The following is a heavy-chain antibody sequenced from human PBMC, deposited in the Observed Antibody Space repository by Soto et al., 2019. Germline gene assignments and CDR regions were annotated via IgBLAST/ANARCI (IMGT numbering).Heavy chain of an antibody. CDR1: GGSFSGYY. Sequence: SETLSLTCVVYGGSFSGYYWSWIRQPPGKGLEWIGEINHSRSTNYNPSLKSRVTISVDTSKNQFSLKLSSVTAADTAVYYCARCGTIFGVVISSLSQVGFDSWAQRTLVTVSS. CDR3: ARCGTIFGVVISSLSQVGFDS. CDR2: INHSRST. D-gene: IGHD3-3*01. J-gene: IGHJ5*01. V-gene: IGHV4-34*01.